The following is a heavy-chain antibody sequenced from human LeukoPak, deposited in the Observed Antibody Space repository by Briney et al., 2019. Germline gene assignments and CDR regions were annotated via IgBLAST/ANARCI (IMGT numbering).Heavy chain of an antibody. J-gene: IGHJ4*02. CDR2: IYYSGRN. D-gene: IGHD3-22*01. Sequence: SETLSLTCTVSGASISSNYWSWVRQPPGKGLEWIGYIYYSGRNNSNPSLKSRVTISLDTSRKQFLLTVRSVPAADTAVYYCAREGDYDSRGYWTDYWGQGTLVTVSS. CDR3: AREGDYDSRGYWTDY. CDR1: GASISSNY. V-gene: IGHV4-59*01.